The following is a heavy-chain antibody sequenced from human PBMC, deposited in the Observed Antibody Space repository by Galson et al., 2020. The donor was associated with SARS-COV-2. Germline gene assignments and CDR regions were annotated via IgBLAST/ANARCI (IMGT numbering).Heavy chain of an antibody. CDR2: ISSNGGST. J-gene: IGHJ3*02. V-gene: IGHV3-64D*06. CDR1: GFTFSSYA. D-gene: IGHD1-26*01. CDR3: VKDLLVFSWEQTCAFDI. Sequence: GESLKISCSASGFTFSSYAMHWVRQAPGKGLEYVSAISSNGGSTYYADSVKGRFTISRDNSKNTLYLQMSSLRAEDTAVYYCVKDLLVFSWEQTCAFDIWGQGTMVTVSS.